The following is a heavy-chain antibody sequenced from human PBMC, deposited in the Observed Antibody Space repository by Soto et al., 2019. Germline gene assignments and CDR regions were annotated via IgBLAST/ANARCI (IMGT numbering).Heavy chain of an antibody. CDR3: ARYIPGVRYYVIAV. J-gene: IGHJ6*02. CDR1: GFTFSDYY. CDR2: ISSSGSTI. Sequence: PGGALRLSCAASGFTFSDYYMSWIRQAPGKGLEWVSYISSSGSTIYYADSVKGRFTISRDNSKNSLYLQMNSLRAEDTAVYYCARYIPGVRYYVIAVWGQGTTVIGSS. D-gene: IGHD2-2*01. V-gene: IGHV3-11*01.